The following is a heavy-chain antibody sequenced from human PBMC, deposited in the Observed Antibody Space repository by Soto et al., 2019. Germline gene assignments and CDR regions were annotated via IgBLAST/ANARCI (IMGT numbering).Heavy chain of an antibody. V-gene: IGHV1-58*01. CDR1: GFTFTSSG. CDR3: AAAGIYGSGSYYYYGMDV. D-gene: IGHD3-10*01. CDR2: IVVGSGNT. Sequence: SVKVSCKASGFTFTSSGVQWVRQARGQRLEWIGWIVVGSGNTNYAQKFQERVTITRDMSTSTAYMELSSLRSEDTAVYYCAAAGIYGSGSYYYYGMDVWGQGTTVIVYS. J-gene: IGHJ6*01.